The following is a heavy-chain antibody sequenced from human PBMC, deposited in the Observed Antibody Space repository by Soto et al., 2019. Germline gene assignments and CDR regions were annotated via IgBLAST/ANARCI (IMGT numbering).Heavy chain of an antibody. CDR3: ARDGGYCSGGSCPNWFDP. Sequence: SETLSLTCTVSGDSIRSYFWSWIRQPPGKGLEWIGRIYTSGSTNYNPSLKSRVTMSVDTSKNQFSLKLSSVTAADTAVYYCARDGGYCSGGSCPNWFDPWGQGTLVTVSS. CDR1: GDSIRSYF. J-gene: IGHJ5*02. V-gene: IGHV4-4*07. D-gene: IGHD2-15*01. CDR2: IYTSGST.